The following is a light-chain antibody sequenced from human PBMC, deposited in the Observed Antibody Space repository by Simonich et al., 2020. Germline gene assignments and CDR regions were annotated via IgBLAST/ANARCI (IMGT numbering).Light chain of an antibody. CDR3: QQYYSTPWT. CDR1: QSVLYSSNNKNY. Sequence: DIVMTQSPDSLAVSLGERATINYKSSQSVLYSSNNKNYLACYQKKPGQPPKLLIYWAASRESGVPDRFSGSGSGTDFTLTISSLQAEDVAVYYCQQYYSTPWTFGQGTKVEIK. CDR2: WAA. V-gene: IGKV4-1*01. J-gene: IGKJ1*01.